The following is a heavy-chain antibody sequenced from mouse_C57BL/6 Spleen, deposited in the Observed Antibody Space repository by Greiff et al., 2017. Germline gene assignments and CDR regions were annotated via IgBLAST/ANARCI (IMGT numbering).Heavy chain of an antibody. Sequence: EVKLEESGGGLVKPGGSLKLSCAASGFTFSSYAMSWVRQTPEKRLEWVATISDGGSYTYYPDNVKGRFTISRDNAKNNLYLQMSHLKSEDTAMYYCARDYYGSSYPFDYWGQGTTLTVSS. CDR3: ARDYYGSSYPFDY. D-gene: IGHD1-1*01. CDR1: GFTFSSYA. J-gene: IGHJ2*01. V-gene: IGHV5-4*01. CDR2: ISDGGSYT.